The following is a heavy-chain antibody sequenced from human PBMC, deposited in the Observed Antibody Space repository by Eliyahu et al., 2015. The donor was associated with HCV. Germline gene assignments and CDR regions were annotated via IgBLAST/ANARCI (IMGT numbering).Heavy chain of an antibody. J-gene: IGHJ4*02. V-gene: IGHV3-23*04. CDR1: EFTFSXYV. Sequence: EVKLVESGGGLVQPGGSVRLSCAASEFTFSXYVMNWVRQAPGPGLEWVSTISVSTHKTYYADSVKGRFTISRDNSKNTLFLQMNNLRAEDTATYFCVKDLSDNDAWSGGFHYWGQGTLVTVSS. CDR2: ISVSTHKT. D-gene: IGHD3-10*01. CDR3: VKDLSDNDAWSGGFHY.